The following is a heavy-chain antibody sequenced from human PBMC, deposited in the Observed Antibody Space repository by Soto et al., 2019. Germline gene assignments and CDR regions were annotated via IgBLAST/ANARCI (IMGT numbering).Heavy chain of an antibody. V-gene: IGHV6-1*01. J-gene: IGHJ6*02. CDR2: TYYRSKWYN. Sequence: KQSQTLSLTCAISGDSVSSNSAAWNWIRQSPSRGLEWLGRTYYRSKWYNDYAVSVKSRITINPDTSKNQFSLQLNSVTPEDTAVYYCARDLTVTTNYYYYGMDVWGQGTTVTVSS. D-gene: IGHD4-17*01. CDR3: ARDLTVTTNYYYYGMDV. CDR1: GDSVSSNSAA.